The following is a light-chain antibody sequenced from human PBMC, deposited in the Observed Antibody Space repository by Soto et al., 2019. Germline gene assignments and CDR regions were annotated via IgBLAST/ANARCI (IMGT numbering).Light chain of an antibody. V-gene: IGKV1-5*03. Sequence: DIQMTQYTSTLSASVGDRGTITFRASQSISVWLAWYQQKAGKAPNLLIYKASRLESGVPSRFSGSGSETEFTLTISGLQPGDSATYYCQQYNSYSPTFGQGTKVDVK. CDR3: QQYNSYSPT. CDR1: QSISVW. CDR2: KAS. J-gene: IGKJ1*01.